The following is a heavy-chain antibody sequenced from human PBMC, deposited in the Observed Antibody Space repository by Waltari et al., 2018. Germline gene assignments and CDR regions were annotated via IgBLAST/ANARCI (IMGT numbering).Heavy chain of an antibody. D-gene: IGHD4-17*01. CDR1: GGSISSYY. CDR2: IYYSGST. CDR3: ARFGRGGYGPHDAFDI. J-gene: IGHJ3*02. Sequence: QVQLQESGPGLVKPSETLSLTCTVSGGSISSYYWSWIRQPPGKGLEWIGYIYYSGSTNNNPSPKSRVTISVDTSKNQFSLKLSSVTAADTAVYYCARFGRGGYGPHDAFDIWGQGTMVTVSS. V-gene: IGHV4-59*01.